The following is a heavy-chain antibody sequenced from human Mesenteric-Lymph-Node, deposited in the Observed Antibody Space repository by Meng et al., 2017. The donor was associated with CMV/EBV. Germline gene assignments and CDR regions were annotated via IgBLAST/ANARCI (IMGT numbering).Heavy chain of an antibody. CDR1: GYTFINYY. D-gene: IGHD2-15*01. J-gene: IGHJ1*01. Sequence: CKATGYTFINYYIRWVRQAPGQGLGWMGIFNPRSGYTSYAQKFKGRVTMTRDTSTTTVYMELRDLTSEDTAVYFCARDGGSHAEYFQHWGQGTLVTV. CDR2: FNPRSGYT. CDR3: ARDGGSHAEYFQH. V-gene: IGHV1-46*01.